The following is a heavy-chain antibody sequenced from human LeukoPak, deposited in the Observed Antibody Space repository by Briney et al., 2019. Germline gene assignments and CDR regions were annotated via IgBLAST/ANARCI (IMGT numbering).Heavy chain of an antibody. D-gene: IGHD5-12*01. CDR3: AKDWGYSGYWFDY. Sequence: PGGSLRLSCVASGFTFSSYGMHWVRQAPGKGLEWVAVISYDGSNKYYADSVKGRFTISRDNSKNTLYPQMNSLRTEDTAVYYCAKDWGYSGYWFDYWGQGTLVTVSS. CDR2: ISYDGSNK. CDR1: GFTFSSYG. V-gene: IGHV3-30*18. J-gene: IGHJ4*02.